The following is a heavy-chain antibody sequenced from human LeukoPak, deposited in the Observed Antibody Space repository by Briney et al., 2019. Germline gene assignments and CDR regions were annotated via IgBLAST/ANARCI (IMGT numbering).Heavy chain of an antibody. D-gene: IGHD2-2*01. J-gene: IGHJ6*03. CDR2: FDPEDGET. CDR3: ARVGGYCSSTSCYPHYYYMDV. CDR1: GYTLTELS. V-gene: IGHV1-24*01. Sequence: GASVKVSCKVSGYTLTELSMHWVRQAPGKGLEWMGGFDPEDGETIYAQKFQGRVTMTRDTSISTAYMELSRLRSDDTAVYYCARVGGYCSSTSCYPHYYYMDVWGKGTTVTISS.